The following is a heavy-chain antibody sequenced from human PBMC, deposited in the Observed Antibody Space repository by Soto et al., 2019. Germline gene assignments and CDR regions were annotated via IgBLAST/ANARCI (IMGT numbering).Heavy chain of an antibody. D-gene: IGHD6-19*01. CDR3: AREDRIAVAGIARYYYYYYMDV. Sequence: SETLSLTCAVYGGSFSGYYWSWIRQPPGKGLEWIGEINHSGSTNYNPSLKSRVTISVETSKNQFSLKLSSVTAADTAVYYCAREDRIAVAGIARYYYYYYMDVWGKGTTVTVSS. J-gene: IGHJ6*03. V-gene: IGHV4-34*01. CDR1: GGSFSGYY. CDR2: INHSGST.